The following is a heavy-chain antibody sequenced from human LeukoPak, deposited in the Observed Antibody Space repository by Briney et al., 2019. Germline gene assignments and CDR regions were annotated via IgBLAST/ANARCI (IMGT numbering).Heavy chain of an antibody. CDR1: GFTFSSYG. V-gene: IGHV3-30*18. J-gene: IGHJ4*02. CDR3: AKGHTNLDPG. D-gene: IGHD1-1*01. CDR2: ISYDGSNK. Sequence: PGRSLRLSCAASGFTFSSYGMHWVRQAPGKGLEWVAVISYDGSNKYYADSVKGRFTISRDNSKNTLYLQMNSLRAGDTAVYYCAKGHTNLDPGGDQGALVIVSS.